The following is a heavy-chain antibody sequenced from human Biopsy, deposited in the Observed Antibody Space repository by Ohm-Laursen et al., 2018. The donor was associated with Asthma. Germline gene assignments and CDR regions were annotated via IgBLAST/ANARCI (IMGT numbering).Heavy chain of an antibody. Sequence: SLRLSCSASGFTFSSYAMSWVRQAPGKGLEWVSSISSSGASTYYADSVKGRFTISRDNSKNTLYLQMSSLRADDTAVYYCEKGGTYTTDRYAYWGQGSLVTVSS. CDR1: GFTFSSYA. CDR3: EKGGTYTTDRYAY. D-gene: IGHD1-26*01. J-gene: IGHJ4*02. CDR2: ISSSGAST. V-gene: IGHV3-23*01.